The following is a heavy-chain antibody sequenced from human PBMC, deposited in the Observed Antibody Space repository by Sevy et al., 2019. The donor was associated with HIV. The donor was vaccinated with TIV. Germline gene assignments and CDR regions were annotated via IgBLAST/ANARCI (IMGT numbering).Heavy chain of an antibody. J-gene: IGHJ4*02. V-gene: IGHV3-30*03. D-gene: IGHD6-13*01. CDR2: MSYDGSYK. CDR1: GFTFSSHG. Sequence: GGCLRLSCAASGFTFSSHGMRWVRQAPDKGLEWVAVMSYDGSYKSYGDSVKGRFTISRDDSKNTLYLQMNSLRPEDTAMYYCARDSGYSINWYPAYWGQGTLVTVSS. CDR3: ARDSGYSINWYPAY.